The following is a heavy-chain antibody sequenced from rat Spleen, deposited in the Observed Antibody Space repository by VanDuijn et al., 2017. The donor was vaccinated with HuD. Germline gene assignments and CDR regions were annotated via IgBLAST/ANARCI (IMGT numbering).Heavy chain of an antibody. CDR1: GFTFTDYY. V-gene: IGHV5-7*01. CDR2: ISFDGTST. J-gene: IGHJ2*01. Sequence: EVQLVESGGGLVQPGRSMKLSCAASGFTFTDYYMAWVRQAPKKGLEWVATISFDGTSTYYRDSVKGRFTIYRDYAQNTLYLQMDSLRSEDTATYYCARRYDFDYWGQGVMVTVSS. D-gene: IGHD1-11*01. CDR3: ARRYDFDY.